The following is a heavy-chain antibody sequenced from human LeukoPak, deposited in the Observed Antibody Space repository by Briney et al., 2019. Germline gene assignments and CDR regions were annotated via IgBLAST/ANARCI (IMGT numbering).Heavy chain of an antibody. CDR3: AKRGGALSH. CDR2: INPNNGGT. CDR1: GYTFTGYY. J-gene: IGHJ4*02. D-gene: IGHD2-21*01. Sequence: GASVTVSCKASGYTFTGYYIHWVRQVPGQGLEWMGWINPNNGGTKSAPNFQGRVAMTRVTSINTAYMEVSGLTPDDSAIYFCAKRGGALSHWGQGTPVTVTS. V-gene: IGHV1-2*02.